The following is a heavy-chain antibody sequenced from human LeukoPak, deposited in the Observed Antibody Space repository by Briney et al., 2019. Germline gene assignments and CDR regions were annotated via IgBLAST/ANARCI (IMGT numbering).Heavy chain of an antibody. CDR1: GFTLRSYT. V-gene: IGHV3-21*01. D-gene: IGHD1-1*01. CDR2: VGISSNKI. Sequence: GGSLRLSCAASGFTLRSYTMNWVRQAPGKGLEWVSSVGISSNKIYYAASVKGRFIISRDNAKNSVYLQMNSLRAEDTAVYYCARDSIQLWPNAIDFWGQGTLVTVSS. CDR3: ARDSIQLWPNAIDF. J-gene: IGHJ4*02.